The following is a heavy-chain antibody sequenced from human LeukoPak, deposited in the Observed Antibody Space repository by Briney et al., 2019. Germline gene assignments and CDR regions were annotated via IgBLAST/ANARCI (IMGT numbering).Heavy chain of an antibody. V-gene: IGHV4-30-2*01. CDR3: ARVDNWFGP. CDR2: IYHSGST. Sequence: SETLSLTCAVPGGSISSGGYSWSWIRQPPGKGLEWIGYIYHSGSTYYNPSLKSRVTISVDRSKNQFSLKLSSVTAADTAVYYCARVDNWFGPWGQGTLVTVSS. CDR1: GGSISSGGYS. J-gene: IGHJ5*02.